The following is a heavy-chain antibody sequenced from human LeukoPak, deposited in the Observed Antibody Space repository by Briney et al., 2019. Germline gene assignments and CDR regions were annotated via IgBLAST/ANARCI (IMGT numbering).Heavy chain of an antibody. D-gene: IGHD5-12*01. CDR2: ISSDGSST. CDR3: AGKWPLDY. V-gene: IGHV3-74*01. J-gene: IGHJ4*02. Sequence: GGSLRLSCAASGFXFSTYWIHWVRQAPGKGLVWVSRISSDGSSTNYADSVKGRFTISRDNAKNTLYLQMNSLRAEDTAVYYCAGKWPLDYWGQGTLVTVSS. CDR1: GFXFSTYW.